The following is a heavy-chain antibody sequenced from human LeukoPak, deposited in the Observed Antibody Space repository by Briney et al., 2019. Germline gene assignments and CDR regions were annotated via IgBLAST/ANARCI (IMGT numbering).Heavy chain of an antibody. D-gene: IGHD3-16*01. J-gene: IGHJ4*02. Sequence: PGGSLRLSCAASGFPFSRFAMTWVRQAPGKGLEWVSATSGSGGSTYYADSVKGRFTISRDNSKNTLYLQMNSLRAEDTAVYYCAKDPNIMIPLGYWGQGTLVTVSS. V-gene: IGHV3-23*01. CDR2: TSGSGGST. CDR1: GFPFSRFA. CDR3: AKDPNIMIPLGY.